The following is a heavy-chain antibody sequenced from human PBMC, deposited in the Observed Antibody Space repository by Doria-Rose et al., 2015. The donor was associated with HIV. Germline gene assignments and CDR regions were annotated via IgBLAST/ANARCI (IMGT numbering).Heavy chain of an antibody. D-gene: IGHD6-13*01. CDR1: GVSLSSPGMG. Sequence: QVTLKESDPVLVKPTETLTLTCTVSGVSLSSPGMGVSWTRQPPGKALEWLANIFSDDERSYKTSLKSRLTISRGTSKSQVVLTMTGMDPVDTATYYCARIKSSRWYHKYYFDFWGQGTLVIVSA. V-gene: IGHV2-26*01. J-gene: IGHJ4*02. CDR3: ARIKSSRWYHKYYFDF. CDR2: IFSDDER.